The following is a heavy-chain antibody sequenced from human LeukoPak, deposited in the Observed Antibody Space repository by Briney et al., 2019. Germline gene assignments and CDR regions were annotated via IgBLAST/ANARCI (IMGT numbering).Heavy chain of an antibody. D-gene: IGHD2-15*01. Sequence: GGSLRLSCAASGFTFSSYWMSWVRQAPGKGLEWVANIKQDGSEKYYVDSVKGRFTISRDNAKNSLYLQMNSLRAEDTAVYYCARGGEIVVVVAAETEYYFDYWGQGTLVTVSS. CDR2: IKQDGSEK. J-gene: IGHJ4*02. V-gene: IGHV3-7*03. CDR1: GFTFSSYW. CDR3: ARGGEIVVVVAAETEYYFDY.